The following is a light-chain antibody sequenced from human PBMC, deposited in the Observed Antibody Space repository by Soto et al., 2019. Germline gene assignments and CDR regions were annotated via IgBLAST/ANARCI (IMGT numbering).Light chain of an antibody. CDR2: DAS. CDR1: QSVSSY. CDR3: QQRSKWPWT. V-gene: IGKV3-11*01. J-gene: IGKJ2*02. Sequence: ELVLTQSPATLSFSPGERATLSCRASQSVSSYLAWSQQIPGQAPRLLIYDASNRATGIPARFSGSGSGTGFTLTISSLEPEDFAGYYCQQRSKWPWTFGKQTHLEVK.